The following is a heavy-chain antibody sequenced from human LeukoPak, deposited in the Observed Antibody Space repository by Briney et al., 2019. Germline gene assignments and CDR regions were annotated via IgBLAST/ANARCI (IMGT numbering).Heavy chain of an antibody. CDR2: INSDGSST. CDR3: AREFGGAIVTLDY. J-gene: IGHJ4*02. V-gene: IGHV3-74*01. D-gene: IGHD3-16*02. Sequence: GPLRLSCAASGFTFSSYWMHWVRQAPGKGLVWVSRINSDGSSTSYADSVKGRFTISRDNAKNTLYLQMNSLRAEDTAVYYCAREFGGAIVTLDYWGQGTLVTVSS. CDR1: GFTFSSYW.